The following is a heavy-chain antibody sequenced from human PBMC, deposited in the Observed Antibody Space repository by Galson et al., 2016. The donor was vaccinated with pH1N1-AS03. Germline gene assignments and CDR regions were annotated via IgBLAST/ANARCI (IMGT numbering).Heavy chain of an antibody. J-gene: IGHJ4*02. D-gene: IGHD1-7*01. Sequence: LRLSCAASGFTFSKYAMSWVRQAPGKGLEWIGYIYYSGSTNYNPSLKSRVSILVDTSKNQFSLKLMSVSAADTAVYFCARGAGLEANLNFWGPGTLVTVSS. V-gene: IGHV4-59*01. CDR2: IYYSGST. CDR1: GFTFSKYA. CDR3: ARGAGLEANLNF.